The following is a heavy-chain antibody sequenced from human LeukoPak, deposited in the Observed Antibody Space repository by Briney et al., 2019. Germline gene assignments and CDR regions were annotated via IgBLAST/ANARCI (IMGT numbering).Heavy chain of an antibody. D-gene: IGHD5-12*01. CDR2: IYHSGTT. Sequence: SETLSLTCTVSGYSINSGYYWGWIRQPPGKGLEWIGSIYHSGTTYYNPSLESRVTISVDTSKNQFSLKLSSVTAADMAVYYCARDDETGYVGNAFDIWGQGTMVTVST. V-gene: IGHV4-38-2*02. CDR1: GYSINSGYY. J-gene: IGHJ3*02. CDR3: ARDDETGYVGNAFDI.